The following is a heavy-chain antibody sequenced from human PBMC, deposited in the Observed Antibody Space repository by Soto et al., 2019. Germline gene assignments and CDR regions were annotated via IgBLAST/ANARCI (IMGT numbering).Heavy chain of an antibody. J-gene: IGHJ4*02. D-gene: IGHD3-3*01. Sequence: QVQLVESGGGVVQPGRSLRLSCAASGFTFSSYAMHWVRQAPGKGLEWVAVISYDGSNKYYADSVKGRFTISRDNSKNTLYLQMNSLRAEDTAVYYCARDIERLLGCWGQGTLVTVSS. CDR3: ARDIERLLGC. V-gene: IGHV3-30-3*01. CDR2: ISYDGSNK. CDR1: GFTFSSYA.